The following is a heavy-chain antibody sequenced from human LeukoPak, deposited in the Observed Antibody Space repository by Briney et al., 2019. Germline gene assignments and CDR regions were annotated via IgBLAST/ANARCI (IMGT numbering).Heavy chain of an antibody. V-gene: IGHV4-4*07. D-gene: IGHD5-18*01. CDR1: GGSISSYY. CDR3: ARDSRYSSGGYYYYYYGMDV. Sequence: SETLPLTCTVSGGSISSYYWSWIRQPAGKGLEWIGRIYTSGSTNYNPSLKSRVTMSVDTSKNQFSLKLSSVTAADTAVYYCARDSRYSSGGYYYYYYGMDVWGQGTTVTVSS. CDR2: IYTSGST. J-gene: IGHJ6*02.